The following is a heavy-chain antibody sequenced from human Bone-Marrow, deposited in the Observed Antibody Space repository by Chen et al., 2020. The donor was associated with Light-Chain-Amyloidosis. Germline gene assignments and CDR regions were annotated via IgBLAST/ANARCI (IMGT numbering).Heavy chain of an antibody. CDR1: GYTFTTYG. CDR2: IYTRDSET. V-gene: IGHV5-51*01. D-gene: IGHD5-12*01. Sequence: EVQLEQSGAEVRKAGESLKISCKTSGYTFTTYGIVWVRQTPGKGLEWMGIIYTRDSETTYNPSFEGHVTISADRSTRTAYRQWSGLKAADSGMYYCATQHFLGGYPGEWGQGTLVTVSS. CDR3: ATQHFLGGYPGE. J-gene: IGHJ4*02.